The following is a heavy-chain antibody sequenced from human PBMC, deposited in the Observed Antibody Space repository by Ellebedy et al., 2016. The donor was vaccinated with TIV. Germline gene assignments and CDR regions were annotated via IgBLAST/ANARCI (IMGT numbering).Heavy chain of an antibody. J-gene: IGHJ5*02. V-gene: IGHV3-7*01. D-gene: IGHD4-17*01. CDR2: IYQDGSDR. Sequence: GESLKISCAASGFSFRSYWMSWVRQAPGKGLEWVANIYQDGSDRYYVDSVKGRFTISRDKANNLLFLQMNSLRAEDTAVYYCARRGSYGDYAVQINSWLDTWGRGTLVAVSS. CDR3: ARRGSYGDYAVQINSWLDT. CDR1: GFSFRSYW.